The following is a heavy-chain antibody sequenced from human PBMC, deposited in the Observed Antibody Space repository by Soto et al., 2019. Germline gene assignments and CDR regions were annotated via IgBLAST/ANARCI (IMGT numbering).Heavy chain of an antibody. Sequence: QIRLVQSGGEVRTPGASVKVSCKASGYTFSSYGITWVRQAPGQGLEWLGWINPSSGETNYAQKFQGRVTVTTDTSTPTGYMELRNLTFDDTAVYYCARDGYPRYEPWGQGTLVTVSS. J-gene: IGHJ5*02. CDR1: GYTFSSYG. CDR3: ARDGYPRYEP. CDR2: INPSSGET. V-gene: IGHV1-18*01. D-gene: IGHD6-13*01.